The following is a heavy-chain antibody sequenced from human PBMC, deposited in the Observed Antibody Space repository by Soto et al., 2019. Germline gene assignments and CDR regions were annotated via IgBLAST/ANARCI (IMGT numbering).Heavy chain of an antibody. CDR1: GFTFSSYS. Sequence: GGSLRLSCAASGFTFSSYSMNWVRQAPGKGLEWVSSVSSSSSFIYYADSVKGRFTISRDNAKNSLYLQMNSLRAEDTAVYYCAMSYSSSLSWFDPWGQGTLVTVSS. CDR3: AMSYSSSLSWFDP. D-gene: IGHD6-6*01. V-gene: IGHV3-21*01. J-gene: IGHJ5*02. CDR2: VSSSSSFI.